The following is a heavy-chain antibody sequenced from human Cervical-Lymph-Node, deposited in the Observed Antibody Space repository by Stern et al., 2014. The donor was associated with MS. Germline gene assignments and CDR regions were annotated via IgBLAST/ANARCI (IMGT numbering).Heavy chain of an antibody. V-gene: IGHV3-30*04. CDR2: ISHDEIDK. D-gene: IGHD6-19*01. CDR1: GFTFSYYA. CDR3: ARWKQWLGGFDY. Sequence: VQLVESGGGVVQPGRSLRLSCAASGFTFSYYAMHWVRQAPGKGLEWVAVISHDEIDKYYADSVRGRFTISRDNSKDTLSLQMNSLRVEDTAVYYCARWKQWLGGFDYWGQGTLVTVSS. J-gene: IGHJ4*02.